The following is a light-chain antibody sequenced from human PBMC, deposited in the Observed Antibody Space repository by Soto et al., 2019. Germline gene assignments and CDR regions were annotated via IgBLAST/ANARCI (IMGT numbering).Light chain of an antibody. CDR2: DIY. J-gene: IGLJ1*01. Sequence: QSVLTQPRSVSGSPGQSVTISCTGTSSDVGRYSFVSWYQQHPGKAPKLILYDIYKRPSGVPDRFSGSKSGNTASLTISGLHAEDETDYYCCSHAGNSVAFGTGTKVTVL. CDR1: SSDVGRYSF. V-gene: IGLV2-11*01. CDR3: CSHAGNSVA.